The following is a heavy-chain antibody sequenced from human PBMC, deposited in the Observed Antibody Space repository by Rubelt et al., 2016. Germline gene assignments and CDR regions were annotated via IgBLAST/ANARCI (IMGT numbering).Heavy chain of an antibody. D-gene: IGHD2-8*01. CDR3: ARSNGGKSDYFEY. Sequence: QVQLQQWGAGLLKPSETLSLTCAVYGGSFSGYYWSWIRQPPGKGLEWLGEINHSGSTNYNPSLKSRVTISVDTSKKQVSLKLSDVTAEETAVYYCARSNGGKSDYFEYWGQGTLVTVSS. CDR1: GGSFSGYY. CDR2: INHSGST. V-gene: IGHV4-34*01. J-gene: IGHJ4*02.